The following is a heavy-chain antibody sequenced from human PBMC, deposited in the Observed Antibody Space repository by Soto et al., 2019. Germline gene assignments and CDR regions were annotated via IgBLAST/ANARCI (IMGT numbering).Heavy chain of an antibody. CDR3: ARHLDYYDGSGYYYFDY. CDR2: IYYSGST. Sequence: QLQLQESGPGLVKPSETLSLTCTVSGGSISSSNYYWGWIRQPPGKGLEWIGTIYYSGSTYYNPSLKSRVTISVDTSKNQFSLKLSSVTAADSAVYYCARHLDYYDGSGYYYFDYWGQGTLVTVSS. CDR1: GGSISSSNYY. V-gene: IGHV4-39*01. J-gene: IGHJ4*02. D-gene: IGHD3-22*01.